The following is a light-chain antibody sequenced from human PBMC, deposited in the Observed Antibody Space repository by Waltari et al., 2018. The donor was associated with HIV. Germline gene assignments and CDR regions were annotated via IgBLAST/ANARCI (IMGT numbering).Light chain of an antibody. CDR2: DAS. J-gene: IGKJ5*01. V-gene: IGKV3-11*01. CDR3: QLRSNWPPIT. CDR1: QSVSSY. Sequence: EIVLTQSTVTLFLSQGERATLSWRASQSVSSYLAWYQQKPGQAPRLLIYDASNRATGIPARFSGSGSGTDFTLTISSLEPEDFAIYYCQLRSNWPPITFGQGTRLEIK.